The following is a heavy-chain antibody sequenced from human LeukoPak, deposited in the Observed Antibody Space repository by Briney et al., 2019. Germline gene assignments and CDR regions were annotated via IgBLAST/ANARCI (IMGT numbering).Heavy chain of an antibody. CDR3: AGHYYDSGGYYCAFDI. CDR2: ISEGGTKT. D-gene: IGHD3-22*01. CDR1: GFTFSDYY. Sequence: GGSLRLSCAASGFTFSDYYMYWIRQAPGKGLEWLAYISEGGTKTHYADSVKGRFTVSRDNAKIPLYLQVDSLRAEDTAEYYCAGHYYDSGGYYCAFDIWGRGAMVTVSS. V-gene: IGHV3-11*01. J-gene: IGHJ3*02.